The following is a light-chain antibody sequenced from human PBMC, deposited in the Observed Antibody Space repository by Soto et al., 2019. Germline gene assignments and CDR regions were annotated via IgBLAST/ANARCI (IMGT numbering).Light chain of an antibody. V-gene: IGKV3-15*01. Sequence: EIVMTQSPATLSVSPGERATLSCRASQSVSSNLAWYQQKPGQAPRLLIYGASTRATGIPARFSGSGSGTGFTLTISSLQSEDFAVYYCQKYNNWPLYTFGQGTKVDIK. CDR2: GAS. CDR1: QSVSSN. CDR3: QKYNNWPLYT. J-gene: IGKJ2*01.